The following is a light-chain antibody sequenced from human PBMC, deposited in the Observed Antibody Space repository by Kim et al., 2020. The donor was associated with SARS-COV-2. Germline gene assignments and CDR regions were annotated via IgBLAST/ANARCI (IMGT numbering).Light chain of an antibody. V-gene: IGLV2-8*01. Sequence: QSALTQPPSASGSPGQSVTISCTVSSSDVGGYNYVSWYQQHPGKAPRLVIYEVHKRPSGVPDRFFGSKSGNTASLTVSGLQPEDEAVYYCCSYTAFNTLIFGGGTKVTVL. CDR2: EVH. CDR1: SSDVGGYNY. CDR3: CSYTAFNTLI. J-gene: IGLJ1*01.